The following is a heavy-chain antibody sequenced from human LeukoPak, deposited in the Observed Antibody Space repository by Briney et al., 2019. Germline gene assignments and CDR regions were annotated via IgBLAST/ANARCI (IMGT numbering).Heavy chain of an antibody. Sequence: GGSLRLSCAASGFTFDNYAMHWVRQAPGKGLEWVAVISYDASNKYYADSVKGRFTISRDNSKNTLYLQMNSLRAEDTAVYYCAKPPIDVDTAMVISYWGQGTLVTVSS. D-gene: IGHD5-18*01. J-gene: IGHJ4*02. CDR3: AKPPIDVDTAMVISY. CDR2: ISYDASNK. V-gene: IGHV3-30-3*02. CDR1: GFTFDNYA.